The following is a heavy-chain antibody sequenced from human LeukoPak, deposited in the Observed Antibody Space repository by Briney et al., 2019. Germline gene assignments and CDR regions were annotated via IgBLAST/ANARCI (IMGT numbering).Heavy chain of an antibody. V-gene: IGHV4-39*01. CDR2: IYYSGST. J-gene: IGHJ3*02. D-gene: IGHD2-15*01. Sequence: RSSETLSLTCTVSGGSISSSSYYWGWIRQPPGKGLEWIGSIYYSGSTYYNPSLKSRVTISVDTSKNQFSLKLSSVTAADTAVYYCAAQIECSGGSCLDAFDIWGQGTMVTVSS. CDR3: AAQIECSGGSCLDAFDI. CDR1: GGSISSSSYY.